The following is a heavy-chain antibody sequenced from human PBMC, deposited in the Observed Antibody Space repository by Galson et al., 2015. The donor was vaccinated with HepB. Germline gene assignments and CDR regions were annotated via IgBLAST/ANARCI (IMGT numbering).Heavy chain of an antibody. CDR2: VIPIFSIA. Sequence: SVKVSCKASGGTFSSYAISWVRQAPGQGLQWMGGVIPIFSIANYAQKFQARVTITADKSTGTAYMELSSLRSEDTAVYYCARGDTVVVVSAKDYYYDMDVWGQGTTVTVSS. D-gene: IGHD2-15*01. CDR1: GGTFSSYA. V-gene: IGHV1-69*10. CDR3: ARGDTVVVVSAKDYYYDMDV. J-gene: IGHJ6*02.